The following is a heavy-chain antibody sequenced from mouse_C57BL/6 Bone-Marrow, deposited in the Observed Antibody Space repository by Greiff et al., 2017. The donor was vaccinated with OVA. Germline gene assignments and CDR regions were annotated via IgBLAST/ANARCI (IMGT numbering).Heavy chain of an antibody. J-gene: IGHJ4*01. CDR1: GYTFTSYW. Sequence: QVHVKQPGAELVKPGASVKMSCKASGYTFTSYWITWVKQRPGQGLEWIGDIYPGSGSTNYNEKFKSKATLTVDTSSSTAYMQLSSLTSEDSAVYYCANTPSPYYAMDYWGQGTSVTVSS. CDR3: ANTPSPYYAMDY. CDR2: IYPGSGST. V-gene: IGHV1-55*01.